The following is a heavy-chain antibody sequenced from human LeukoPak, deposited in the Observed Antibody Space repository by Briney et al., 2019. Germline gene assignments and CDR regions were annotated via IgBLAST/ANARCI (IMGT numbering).Heavy chain of an antibody. V-gene: IGHV3-23*01. D-gene: IGHD4-23*01. CDR1: GFIFEDYA. CDR3: AKSAGGNYDDYEDY. CDR2: IRGSGGST. J-gene: IGHJ4*02. Sequence: PGGSLRLSCAASGFIFEDYAMSWVRHAPGKGLEWVSAIRGSGGSTYYADSVKGRFTISRDNPKNTLYLQMNSLRAEDTAVYYCAKSAGGNYDDYEDYWGQGTLVTVSS.